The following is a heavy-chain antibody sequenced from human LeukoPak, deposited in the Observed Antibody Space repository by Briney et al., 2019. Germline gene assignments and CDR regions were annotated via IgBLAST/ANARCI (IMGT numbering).Heavy chain of an antibody. J-gene: IGHJ5*02. CDR3: ARDRAGYYGTPFDP. V-gene: IGHV4-59*01. CDR1: GGSISSYY. D-gene: IGHD3-9*01. CDR2: IYYSGST. Sequence: SETLSLTCTVSGGSISSYYWSWIRQPPGKGLEWIGYIYYSGSTNYNPSLKSRVTISVDSSKNQFSLKLSSVTAADTAVYYCARDRAGYYGTPFDPWGQGTLVTVSS.